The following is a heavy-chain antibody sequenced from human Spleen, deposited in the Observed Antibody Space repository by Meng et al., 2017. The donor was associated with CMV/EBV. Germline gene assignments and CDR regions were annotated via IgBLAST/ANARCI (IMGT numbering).Heavy chain of an antibody. CDR1: FTTYW. D-gene: IGHD2-2*01. Sequence: FTTYWSGWVRPMPGKGLEWMGIIYPANSDTIYSPSFQGQVTISADKSTNTAYLQWSSLKASDTAMYYCARHGGGYCRSTSCYLFDPWGQGTLVTVSS. J-gene: IGHJ5*02. CDR3: ARHGGGYCRSTSCYLFDP. CDR2: IYPANSDT. V-gene: IGHV5-51*01.